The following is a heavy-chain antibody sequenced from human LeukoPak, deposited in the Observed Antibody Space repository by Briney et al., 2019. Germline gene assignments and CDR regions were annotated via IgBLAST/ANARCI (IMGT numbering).Heavy chain of an antibody. V-gene: IGHV4-59*01. J-gene: IGHJ6*02. CDR1: GGSISSYY. CDR3: ARGGTGTTSYYYYGMDV. D-gene: IGHD1-7*01. Sequence: PSETLSLTCTVSGGSISSYYWSWIRQPPGKGLEWIGYIYYSGSTNYNSSLKSRVTISVDTTKNQLSLKLSSVTAADTAVFYCARGGTGTTSYYYYGMDVWGQGTTVTVSS. CDR2: IYYSGST.